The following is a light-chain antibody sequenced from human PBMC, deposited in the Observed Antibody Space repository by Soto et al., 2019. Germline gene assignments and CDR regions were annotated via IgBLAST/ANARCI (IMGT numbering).Light chain of an antibody. CDR1: SGHSSYI. CDR3: ETWDSNTLV. CDR2: LEGSGSY. Sequence: QAVVTQSSSASASLGSSVKLTCTLSSGHSSYIIAWHQQQPGKATRYLMKLEGSGSYNKGSGVPDRFSGSSSGADRYLTISNLQFEDEADYYCETWDSNTLVFGGGTKLTVL. J-gene: IGLJ2*01. V-gene: IGLV4-60*02.